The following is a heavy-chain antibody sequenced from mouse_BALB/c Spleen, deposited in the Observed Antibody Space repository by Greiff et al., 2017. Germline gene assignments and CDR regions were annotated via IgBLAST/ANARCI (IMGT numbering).Heavy chain of an antibody. CDR1: GYTFTDYN. CDR3: ARIDTATDC. Sequence: EVQLQESGPELVKPGASVKISCKASGYTFTDYNMHWVKQSHGKSLEWIGYIYPYNGGTGYNQKFKSKATLTVDNSSSTAYMELRSLTSEDSAVYYCARIDTATDCWGQGTTLTVSS. V-gene: IGHV1S29*02. D-gene: IGHD1-2*01. CDR2: IYPYNGGT. J-gene: IGHJ2*01.